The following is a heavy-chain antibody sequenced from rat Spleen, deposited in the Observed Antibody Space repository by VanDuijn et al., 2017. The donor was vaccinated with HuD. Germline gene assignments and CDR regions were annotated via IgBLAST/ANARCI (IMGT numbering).Heavy chain of an antibody. CDR1: GFNFNDYW. Sequence: EVQLVESDGGLVQPGRSLKLSCAASGFNFNDYWMAWVRQAPGKGLEWIGEINKDGSTINYTPSLKDKFTMSRDNAQNTLYLQMSKLRSEDTAIYYCTRVTYSSYMNWGQGVMVTVSS. J-gene: IGHJ2*01. V-gene: IGHV4-2*01. D-gene: IGHD1-2*01. CDR2: INKDGSTI. CDR3: TRVTYSSYMN.